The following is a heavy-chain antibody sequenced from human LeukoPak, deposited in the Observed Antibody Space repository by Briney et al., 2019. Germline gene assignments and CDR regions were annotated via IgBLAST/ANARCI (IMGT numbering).Heavy chain of an antibody. CDR1: GFTFDDYG. J-gene: IGHJ5*02. D-gene: IGHD3-10*01. CDR2: INWNGGST. V-gene: IGHV3-20*01. Sequence: PGGSLRLSCAASGFTFDDYGMSWVRQAPGKGLEWVSGINWNGGSTGYADSVKGRFIISRDNAKNSLYLQMNSLRAEDTALYHCARDRGIGGYNWFDPWGQGTLVTVSS. CDR3: ARDRGIGGYNWFDP.